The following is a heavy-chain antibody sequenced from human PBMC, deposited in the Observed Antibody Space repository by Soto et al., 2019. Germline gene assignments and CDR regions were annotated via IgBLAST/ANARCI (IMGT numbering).Heavy chain of an antibody. V-gene: IGHV3-48*02. J-gene: IGHJ4*02. CDR3: ARELSSSWSKVCAIDY. CDR2: ISSSSSTI. D-gene: IGHD6-13*01. CDR1: GFTFSSYS. Sequence: GGSLRLSCAASGFTFSSYSMNWVRQAPGKGLEWVSYISSSSSTIYYADSVKGRFTISRDNAKNSLYLQMNSLRDEDTAVYYCARELSSSWSKVCAIDYWGQGTLVTVSS.